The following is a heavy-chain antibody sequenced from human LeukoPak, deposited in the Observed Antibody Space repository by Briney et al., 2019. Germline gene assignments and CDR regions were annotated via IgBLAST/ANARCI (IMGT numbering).Heavy chain of an antibody. Sequence: ASVKVSCKASGYTFTSYDINWVRQATGQRPEWMGWMNPNSGNTGYAQKFQGRVTITRNTSISTAYMELSSLRSEDTAVYYCARGDSSGWTYSRFLDYWGQGTLVTVSS. J-gene: IGHJ4*02. CDR1: GYTFTSYD. D-gene: IGHD6-19*01. CDR2: MNPNSGNT. CDR3: ARGDSSGWTYSRFLDY. V-gene: IGHV1-8*03.